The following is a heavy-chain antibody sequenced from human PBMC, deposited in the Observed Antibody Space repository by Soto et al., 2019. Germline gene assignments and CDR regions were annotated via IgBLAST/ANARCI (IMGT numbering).Heavy chain of an antibody. CDR1: GYPFTSYG. CDR3: ARARIVASIHDAFEI. J-gene: IGHJ3*02. D-gene: IGHD5-12*01. CDR2: ISAYNGNR. V-gene: IGHV1-18*01. Sequence: QGQLLQSGDEVKTPGASVRVSCRASGYPFTSYGISWVRQAPGQGLEWVAWISAYNGNRDIAQKFQGRVTMTLETSTGTAHMELGDLTSADTAVYYCARARIVASIHDAFEIWGQGTNVTVSS.